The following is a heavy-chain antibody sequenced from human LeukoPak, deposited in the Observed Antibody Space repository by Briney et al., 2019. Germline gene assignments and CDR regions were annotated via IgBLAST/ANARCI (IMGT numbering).Heavy chain of an antibody. D-gene: IGHD4-23*01. V-gene: IGHV3-30-3*01. CDR3: AKDFDTTVVLDAFNM. J-gene: IGHJ3*02. CDR2: ISYDGGNT. Sequence: GGSLRLSCAASGFTFSSNAIHWVRQAPGKGLEWVAEISYDGGNTYYADSVKGRFTISRDNSKNTLYLQMLGLRAEDTAVYYCAKDFDTTVVLDAFNMWGQGTLVAVSS. CDR1: GFTFSSNA.